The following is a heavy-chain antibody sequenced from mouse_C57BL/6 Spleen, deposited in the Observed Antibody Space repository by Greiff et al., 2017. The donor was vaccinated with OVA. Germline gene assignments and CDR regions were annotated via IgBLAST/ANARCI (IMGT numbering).Heavy chain of an antibody. CDR1: GFTFSSYA. J-gene: IGHJ1*03. Sequence: EVKLVESGEGLVKPGGSLKLSCAASGFTFSSYAMSWVRQTPEKRLEWVAYISSGGDYIYYADTVKGRFTISRDNARNTLYLQMSSLKSEDTAMYYCTRDYGSSYGYFDVWGTGTTVTVPS. CDR3: TRDYGSSYGYFDV. V-gene: IGHV5-9-1*02. D-gene: IGHD1-1*01. CDR2: ISSGGDYI.